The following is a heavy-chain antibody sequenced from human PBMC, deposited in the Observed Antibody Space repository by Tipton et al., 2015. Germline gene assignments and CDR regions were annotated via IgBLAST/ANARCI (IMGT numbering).Heavy chain of an antibody. Sequence: SLRLSCAASGFTFSRCWMSWVRQTPGKGLEWVGQIKNDGSNKYYLDSMEGRFSISRDNAKNSLYLQMNTLRAEDTGVYYCARDVNGGYYDVWGQGTTVIVSP. CDR1: GFTFSRCW. D-gene: IGHD3-10*01. J-gene: IGHJ3*01. CDR3: ARDVNGGYYDV. V-gene: IGHV3-7*01. CDR2: IKNDGSNK.